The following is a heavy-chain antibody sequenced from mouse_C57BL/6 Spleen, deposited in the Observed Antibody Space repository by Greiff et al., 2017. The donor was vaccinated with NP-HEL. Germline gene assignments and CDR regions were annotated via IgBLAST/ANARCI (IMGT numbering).Heavy chain of an antibody. CDR2: INYDGSST. J-gene: IGHJ2*01. V-gene: IGHV5-16*01. CDR3: AREGDYDLFDY. D-gene: IGHD2-4*01. Sequence: EVQLVESEGGLVQPGSSMKLSCTASGFTFSDYYMAWVRQVPEKGLEWVANINYDGSSTYYLDSLKSRFIISRDNAKNILYLQMSSLKSEDTATYYCAREGDYDLFDYWGQGTTLTVSS. CDR1: GFTFSDYY.